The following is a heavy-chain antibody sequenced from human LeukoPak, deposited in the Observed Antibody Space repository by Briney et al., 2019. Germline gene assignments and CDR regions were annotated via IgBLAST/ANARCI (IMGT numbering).Heavy chain of an antibody. V-gene: IGHV3-7*01. J-gene: IGHJ5*01. D-gene: IGHD2-2*01. CDR1: GFTFSSYW. Sequence: PGGSLRLSCAASGFTFSSYWMSWVRQAPGKGLEWVANIKQDGSEKYYVDSVKGRFTISRDNAKNSLYLQMNSLRAEDTAVYYCAKEAADIVVVPAAMMDSWGQGTLVTVSS. CDR3: AKEAADIVVVPAAMMDS. CDR2: IKQDGSEK.